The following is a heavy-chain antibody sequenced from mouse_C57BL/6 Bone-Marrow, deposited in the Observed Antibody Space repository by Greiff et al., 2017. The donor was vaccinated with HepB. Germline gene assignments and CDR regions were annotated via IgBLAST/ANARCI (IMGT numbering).Heavy chain of an antibody. CDR2: INPNNGGT. CDR3: AMETTVVATPFAY. CDR1: GYTFTDYN. J-gene: IGHJ3*01. Sequence: EVQLQQSGPELVKPGASVKMSCKASGYTFTDYNMHWVKQSHGKSLEWIGYINPNNGGTSYNQKFKGKATLTVNKSSSTAYMELRSLTSEDSAVYYCAMETTVVATPFAYWGQGTLVTVSA. V-gene: IGHV1-22*01. D-gene: IGHD1-1*01.